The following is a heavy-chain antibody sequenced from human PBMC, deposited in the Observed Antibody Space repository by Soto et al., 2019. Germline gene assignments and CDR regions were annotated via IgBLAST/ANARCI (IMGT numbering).Heavy chain of an antibody. J-gene: IGHJ4*02. CDR3: ARKSMVRGVPSGYFDY. Sequence: QVQLQESGPGLVKPSQTLSLTCTVSGGSISSGDYYWSWIRQPPGKGLEWIGYIYYSGSTYYNPSLKSRVTISVDTSKNQFSLKLSSVTAADTAVYYCARKSMVRGVPSGYFDYWGQGTLVTVSS. D-gene: IGHD3-10*01. CDR1: GGSISSGDYY. V-gene: IGHV4-30-4*01. CDR2: IYYSGST.